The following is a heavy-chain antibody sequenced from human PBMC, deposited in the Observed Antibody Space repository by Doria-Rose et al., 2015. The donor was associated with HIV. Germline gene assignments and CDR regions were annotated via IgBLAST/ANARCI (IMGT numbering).Heavy chain of an antibody. V-gene: IGHV2-26*01. D-gene: IGHD6-13*01. Sequence: QVTLKESGPVLVKPTETLTLTCTVSGVSLSSPGMGVSWIRQPPGKALEWLANIFSDDERSYKASLKSRLTISSGPSKSQVDLTMTDMDPVDTATYYCARIKSSRWYHKYYLDFWGQGTLVIVSA. CDR1: GVSLSSPGMG. CDR3: ARIKSSRWYHKYYLDF. CDR2: IFSDDER. J-gene: IGHJ4*02.